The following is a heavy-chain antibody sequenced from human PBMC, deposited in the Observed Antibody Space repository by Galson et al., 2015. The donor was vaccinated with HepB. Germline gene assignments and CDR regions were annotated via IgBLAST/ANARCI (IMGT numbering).Heavy chain of an antibody. CDR3: TTPTVAWWFDY. Sequence: PGLSCAASGFTFSNAWMSWVRQAPGKGLEWVGRIKSKTDGGTTDYAAPVKGRFTISRDDSKNTLYLQMNSLKTEDTAVYYCTTPTVAWWFDYWGQGTLVTVSS. D-gene: IGHD2-15*01. V-gene: IGHV3-15*01. J-gene: IGHJ4*02. CDR1: GFTFSNAW. CDR2: IKSKTDGGTT.